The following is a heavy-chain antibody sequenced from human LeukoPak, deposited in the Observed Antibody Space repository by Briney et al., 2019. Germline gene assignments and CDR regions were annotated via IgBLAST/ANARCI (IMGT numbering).Heavy chain of an antibody. D-gene: IGHD5-12*01. J-gene: IGHJ4*02. V-gene: IGHV3-21*01. CDR3: ARGAGYEFFDY. CDR2: ISSTSSYI. CDR1: GFTFSSYS. Sequence: GGSLRLSCAASGFTFSSYSMSWVRQAPGKGLEWVSSISSTSSYIYYAASVKGRFTISRDNAKNSLYLQMNSLRAEDTAVYYCARGAGYEFFDYWGQGTLVTVSS.